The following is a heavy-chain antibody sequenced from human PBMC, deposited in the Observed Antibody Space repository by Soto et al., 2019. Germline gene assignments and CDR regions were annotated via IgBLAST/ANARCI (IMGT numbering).Heavy chain of an antibody. J-gene: IGHJ6*02. Sequence: ASVKVSCKASGGTFSSYAISWVRQAPGQGLEWMGGIIPILGIANYAQKFQGRVTITADKSTSTAYMELNSLRSEDTAVYYCARGIAAAGTTSFYYYYGMDVWGQGTTVTVSS. CDR1: GGTFSSYA. CDR2: IIPILGIA. V-gene: IGHV1-69*10. D-gene: IGHD6-13*01. CDR3: ARGIAAAGTTSFYYYYGMDV.